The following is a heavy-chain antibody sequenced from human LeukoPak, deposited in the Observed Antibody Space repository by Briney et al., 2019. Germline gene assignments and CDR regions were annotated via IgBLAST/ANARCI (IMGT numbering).Heavy chain of an antibody. Sequence: GGSLRLSCAASEFTFVRYAMNWVRQAPGKGLESVSYISSSSFKIGYADSVKGRFTISRDNSKNSLYLQMDSLRVEDTAVYYCVRDPSYGSSWYYYMDVWGKGTTVTVSS. CDR3: VRDPSYGSSWYYYMDV. D-gene: IGHD6-13*01. CDR1: EFTFVRYA. V-gene: IGHV3-48*04. CDR2: ISSSSFKI. J-gene: IGHJ6*03.